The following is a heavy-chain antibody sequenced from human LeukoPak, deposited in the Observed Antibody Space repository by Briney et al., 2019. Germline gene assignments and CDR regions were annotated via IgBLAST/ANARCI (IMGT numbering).Heavy chain of an antibody. Sequence: GGSLRLSCAASGFTFSDYYMSWIRQAPGKGLEWVSYISSSSSYTNYADSVKGRFTISRDNAKNSLYLQMNSLRAEDTAVYYCARDYYDSSGYYLGYYYYGMDVWGQGTTVTVSS. CDR2: ISSSSSYT. V-gene: IGHV3-11*05. J-gene: IGHJ6*02. D-gene: IGHD3-22*01. CDR3: ARDYYDSSGYYLGYYYYGMDV. CDR1: GFTFSDYY.